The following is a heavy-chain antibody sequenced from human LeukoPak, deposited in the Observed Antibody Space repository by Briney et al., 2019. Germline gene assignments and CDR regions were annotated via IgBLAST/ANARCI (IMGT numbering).Heavy chain of an antibody. V-gene: IGHV4-39*01. D-gene: IGHD4-17*01. Sequence: SETLSLTCTVSGGSISSSSYYWGWIRQPPGKGLEWIGSIYYSGSTYYNPSLKSRVTISVDTSKNQFSLKLSSVTAADTAVYYCARNDYGDYPTPDYWGQGTLVTVSS. CDR2: IYYSGST. CDR1: GGSISSSSYY. CDR3: ARNDYGDYPTPDY. J-gene: IGHJ4*02.